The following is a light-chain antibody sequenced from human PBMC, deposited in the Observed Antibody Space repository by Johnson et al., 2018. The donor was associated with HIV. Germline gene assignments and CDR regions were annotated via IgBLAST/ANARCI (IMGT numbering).Light chain of an antibody. CDR2: ENN. CDR3: GTWDSSLSAEV. V-gene: IGLV1-51*02. CDR1: NSNIGNNY. Sequence: QSVLTQPPSVSAAPGQKVTISCSGSNSNIGNNYVSWYQQLPGTAPKLLIYENNKRPSGIPDRFSGSKSGTSATLGITGLQTGDEADYYCGTWDSSLSAEVFGTGTKVTGL. J-gene: IGLJ1*01.